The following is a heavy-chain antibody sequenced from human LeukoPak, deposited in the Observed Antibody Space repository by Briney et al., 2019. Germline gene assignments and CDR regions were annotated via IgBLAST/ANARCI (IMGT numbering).Heavy chain of an antibody. J-gene: IGHJ1*01. CDR3: ASQHFRAEYSQH. CDR2: MNPNSGNT. V-gene: IGHV1-8*01. CDR1: GYTFTSYD. D-gene: IGHD3-3*02. Sequence: ASVKVSCKASGYTFTSYDINWVRQATGQGLEWMGWMNPNSGNTGYAQKFQGRVTMTRDTSTSTVYMELSSLRSEDTAVYYCASQHFRAEYSQHWGQGTLVTVSS.